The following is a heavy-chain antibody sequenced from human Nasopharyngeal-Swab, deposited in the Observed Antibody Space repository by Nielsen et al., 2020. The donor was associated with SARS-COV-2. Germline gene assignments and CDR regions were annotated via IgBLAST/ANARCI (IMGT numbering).Heavy chain of an antibody. J-gene: IGHJ6*02. D-gene: IGHD5-12*01. CDR2: ISGSDYST. CDR3: AKDRDSGDDSDDYYHYCGMDV. CDR1: GFTFNTYA. Sequence: GESPKISCAASGFTFNTYAISWVRQAPGKGLEWVSVISGSDYSTKYADSVKGRFTISRDNSKNTVNLQMNSLRAEDTAIYYCAKDRDSGDDSDDYYHYCGMDVWGQGTTVTVSS. V-gene: IGHV3-23*01.